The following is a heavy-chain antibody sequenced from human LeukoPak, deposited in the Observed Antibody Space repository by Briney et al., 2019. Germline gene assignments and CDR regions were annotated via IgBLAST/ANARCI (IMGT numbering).Heavy chain of an antibody. CDR1: GGSFSGYY. Sequence: PETLSLTCAVYGGSFSGYYWSWIRQPPGKGLEWIGEINHSGNTNYNPSLKSRVTISVDTSKNQFSLKLSSVTAADTAVYYCARGRWLRSAFDYWGQGTLVTVSS. V-gene: IGHV4-34*01. CDR2: INHSGNT. D-gene: IGHD5-12*01. CDR3: ARGRWLRSAFDY. J-gene: IGHJ4*02.